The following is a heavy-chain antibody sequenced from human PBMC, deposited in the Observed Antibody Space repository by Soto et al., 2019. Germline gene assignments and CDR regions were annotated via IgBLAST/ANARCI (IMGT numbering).Heavy chain of an antibody. D-gene: IGHD3-10*01. J-gene: IGHJ3*02. CDR3: AREGAINDDFDI. Sequence: GGSLRLSCAASGFSLNNFAMSWVRQAPGKGLEWVAVIWSDGNDKYYADSVKGRFTISRDNSKNTLYLQMDSLRAEDTAVYYCAREGAINDDFDIWGQGTMVTVSS. CDR2: IWSDGNDK. V-gene: IGHV3-33*08. CDR1: GFSLNNFA.